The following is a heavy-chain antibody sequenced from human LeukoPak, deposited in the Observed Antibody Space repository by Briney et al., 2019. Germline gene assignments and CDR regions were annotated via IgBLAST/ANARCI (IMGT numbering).Heavy chain of an antibody. V-gene: IGHV3-23*01. CDR3: AKDVADYYDSSGLFDY. CDR2: ISGSGGST. J-gene: IGHJ4*02. Sequence: GGSLRLSCAASGFTFSSYAMSWVRQAPGQGLEWVSAISGSGGSTYYADSVKGRFTISRDNSKNTLYLQMNSLRAEDTAVDYCAKDVADYYDSSGLFDYWGQGTLVTVAS. D-gene: IGHD3-22*01. CDR1: GFTFSSYA.